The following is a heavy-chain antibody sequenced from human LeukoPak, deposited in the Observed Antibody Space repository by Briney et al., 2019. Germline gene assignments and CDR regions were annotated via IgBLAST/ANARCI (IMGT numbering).Heavy chain of an antibody. CDR2: ISSSSSYI. D-gene: IGHD2-2*01. J-gene: IGHJ4*02. V-gene: IGHV3-21*01. CDR3: ARLVGYCSSTSCSDY. CDR1: GFTFSSYS. Sequence: GGSLRLSCEASGFTFSSYSMNWVRQAPGKGLEWVSSISSSSSYIYYADSVKGRFTISRDNAKNSLYLQMNSLRAEDTAVYYCARLVGYCSSTSCSDYWGQGTLVTVSS.